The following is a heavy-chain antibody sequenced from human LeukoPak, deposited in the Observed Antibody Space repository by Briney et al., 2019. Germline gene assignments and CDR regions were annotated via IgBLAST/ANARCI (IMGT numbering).Heavy chain of an antibody. V-gene: IGHV1-69*13. CDR3: AGKRADVEVYSGMDV. CDR1: GGIFSNYV. Sequence: SVKVSCKASGGIFSNYVITWVRQAPGPGLQWMGGIIPMFGTTNYAREFQDRVTMSADESTNIAHMELRSLTSEDTAVYYCAGKRADVEVYSGMDVWGQGTTVTVSS. D-gene: IGHD2-21*01. CDR2: IIPMFGTT. J-gene: IGHJ6*02.